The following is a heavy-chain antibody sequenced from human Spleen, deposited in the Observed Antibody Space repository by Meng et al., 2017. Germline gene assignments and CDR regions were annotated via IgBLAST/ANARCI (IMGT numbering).Heavy chain of an antibody. V-gene: IGHV1-3*01. CDR3: ARDSQQWLVGWFDP. D-gene: IGHD6-19*01. Sequence: QVQLVQSGAEVKKPGASVKVCCKASGYTFTSYAMHWVRQAPGQRLEWMGWINAGNGNTKYSQKFQGRVTITRDTSASTAYMELSSLRSEDTAVYYCARDSQQWLVGWFDPWGQGTLVTVSS. J-gene: IGHJ5*02. CDR2: INAGNGNT. CDR1: GYTFTSYA.